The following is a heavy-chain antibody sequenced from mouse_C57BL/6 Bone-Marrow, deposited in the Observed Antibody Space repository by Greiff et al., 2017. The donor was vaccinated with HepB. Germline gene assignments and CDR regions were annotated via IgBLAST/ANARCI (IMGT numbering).Heavy chain of an antibody. J-gene: IGHJ1*03. CDR1: GYTFTSYW. V-gene: IGHV1-69*01. CDR2: IDPSDSYT. CDR3: ARSKGYWYFDV. Sequence: VQLQQPGAELVMPGASVKLSCKASGYTFTSYWMHWVKQRPGQGLEWIGEIDPSDSYTNYNQKFKGKSTLTVDKSSSTAYMQLSSLTSEDSAGYYCARSKGYWYFDVWGTGTTVTVSS.